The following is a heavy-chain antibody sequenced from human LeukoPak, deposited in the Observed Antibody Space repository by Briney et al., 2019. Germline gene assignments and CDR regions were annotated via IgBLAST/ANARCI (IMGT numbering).Heavy chain of an antibody. CDR3: ARDGWDGSGSYSNY. D-gene: IGHD3-10*01. CDR2: VHYNGAT. Sequence: SETLSLTCRVSGGSISDSNYYWGWIRQAPVKGLEWIGSVHYNGATYYNPSLKSRVTISLDTSRNQFSLKMSSVTAADTAVYYCARDGWDGSGSYSNYWGQGTLVTVSS. V-gene: IGHV4-39*07. CDR1: GGSISDSNYY. J-gene: IGHJ4*02.